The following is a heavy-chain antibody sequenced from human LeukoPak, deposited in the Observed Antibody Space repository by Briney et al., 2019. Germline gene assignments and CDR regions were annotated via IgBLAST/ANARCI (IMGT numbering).Heavy chain of an antibody. V-gene: IGHV4-59*01. CDR1: GGSISSYY. J-gene: IGHJ3*02. CDR2: IYYSGST. D-gene: IGHD1-26*01. CDR3: ARVVVGATISAFDI. Sequence: SETLSLTCTVSGGSISSYYWRWIRQPPGKGLEWIGYIYYSGSTNYNPSLKSRVAISVDTSKNQFSLKLSSVTAADTAVYYCARVVVGATISAFDIWGQGTMVTVSS.